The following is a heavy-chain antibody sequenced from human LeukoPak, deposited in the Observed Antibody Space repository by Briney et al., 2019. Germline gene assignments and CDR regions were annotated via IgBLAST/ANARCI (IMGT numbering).Heavy chain of an antibody. V-gene: IGHV3-48*01. CDR2: ISSNSIST. D-gene: IGHD5-18*01. CDR1: GFTFSSYW. J-gene: IGHJ5*02. CDR3: ARALVDTSVVTSGLMNWFDP. Sequence: GGSLRLSCAASGFTFSSYWMSWVRQAPGKGLEWLSFISSNSISTYYAESVTGRFTVSRDNAKNSPYLQMNSLRAEDTAMYYCARALVDTSVVTSGLMNWFDPWGQGTVVTVSS.